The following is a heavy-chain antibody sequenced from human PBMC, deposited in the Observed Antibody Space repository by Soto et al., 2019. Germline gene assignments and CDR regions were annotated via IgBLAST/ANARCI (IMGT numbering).Heavy chain of an antibody. D-gene: IGHD2-8*01. CDR3: AREVTGYCSNGVCFSGKWFDP. Sequence: QVQLVQSGAEVKKPGSSVKVSCKASGDTFSTYIVSWVRQAPGQGLEWMGGIIPIVGMAKYAQKFQGRVTITADKSTSTAHMELSSLRSEDTAVYYCAREVTGYCSNGVCFSGKWFDPWGQGTLVTVSS. V-gene: IGHV1-69*08. CDR1: GDTFSTYI. CDR2: IIPIVGMA. J-gene: IGHJ5*02.